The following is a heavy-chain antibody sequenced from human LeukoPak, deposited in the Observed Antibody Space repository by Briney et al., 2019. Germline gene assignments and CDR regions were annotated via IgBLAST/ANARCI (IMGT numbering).Heavy chain of an antibody. CDR3: AINWNNDY. V-gene: IGHV3-23*01. Sequence: GGSLRLSCAASGFTFSSYAMSWVRQAPGKGLEWVSAISSSGGSRYYVDSVKGRFTVSRDNSRNTLYLQMNSLRAEDTAVYYCAINWNNDYWGQGTLVPVSS. CDR1: GFTFSSYA. CDR2: ISSSGGSR. J-gene: IGHJ4*02. D-gene: IGHD1/OR15-1a*01.